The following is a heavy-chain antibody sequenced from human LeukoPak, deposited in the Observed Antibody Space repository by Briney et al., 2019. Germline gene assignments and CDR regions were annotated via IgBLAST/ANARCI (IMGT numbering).Heavy chain of an antibody. CDR1: GFTVSSNY. CDR3: ARTNFWSGH. CDR2: IYSGENP. V-gene: IGHV3-53*01. J-gene: IGHJ4*02. D-gene: IGHD3-3*01. Sequence: TGGSLRLSCAASGFTVSSNYMSWVRQAPGKGLEWVSVIYSGENPYYADSVKGRFTTSRDNSKNAVYLQMNSLRAEDTAVYYCARTNFWSGHWGQGTLVTVSS.